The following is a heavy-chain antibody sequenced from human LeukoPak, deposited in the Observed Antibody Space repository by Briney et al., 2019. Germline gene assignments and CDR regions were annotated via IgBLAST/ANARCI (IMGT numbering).Heavy chain of an antibody. D-gene: IGHD6-13*01. CDR3: ARDPIRIAAPDY. Sequence: SVKVSCKASGGTFSSYAISLVRQAPGQGLEWMGRIIPIFGTANYAQKFQGRVTITTDESTSTAYMELSSLRSEDTAVYYCARDPIRIAAPDYWGQGTLVTVSS. J-gene: IGHJ4*02. CDR1: GGTFSSYA. V-gene: IGHV1-69*05. CDR2: IIPIFGTA.